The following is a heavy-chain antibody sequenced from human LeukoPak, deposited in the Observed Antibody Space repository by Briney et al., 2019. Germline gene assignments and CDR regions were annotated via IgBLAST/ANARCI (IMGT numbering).Heavy chain of an antibody. D-gene: IGHD3-22*01. J-gene: IGHJ4*02. CDR2: ISGDGGST. CDR3: AKSYYYDSSGTSFFDY. V-gene: IGHV3-43*02. CDR1: GFTFDDYA. Sequence: PGGSLRLSCAASGFTFDDYAMLWVRHAPGKGLEWVSLISGDGGSTYYADSVKGRFTISRDNSKNSLYLQMNSLRTEDTALYYCAKSYYYDSSGTSFFDYWGQGTLVTVSS.